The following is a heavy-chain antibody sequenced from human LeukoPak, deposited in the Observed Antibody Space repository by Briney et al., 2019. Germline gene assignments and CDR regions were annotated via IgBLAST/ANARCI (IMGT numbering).Heavy chain of an antibody. CDR2: IYYSGST. CDR3: ARQAGYSSGWPWFDY. J-gene: IGHJ4*02. D-gene: IGHD6-19*01. V-gene: IGHV4-59*08. Sequence: SETLSLTCTVSGDSISSYYWSWIRQPPGKGLEWIGYIYYSGSTNYNPSLKSRVTISVDTSKNQFSLKLSSVTAADTAVYYCARQAGYSSGWPWFDYWGQGTLVTVSS. CDR1: GDSISSYY.